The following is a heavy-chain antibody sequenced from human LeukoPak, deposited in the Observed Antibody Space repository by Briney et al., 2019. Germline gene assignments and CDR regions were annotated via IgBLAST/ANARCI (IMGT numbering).Heavy chain of an antibody. CDR1: GFTFSSYE. J-gene: IGHJ5*02. CDR2: ISSTGTTI. V-gene: IGHV3-48*03. D-gene: IGHD5-12*01. CDR3: VRETSYSFRP. Sequence: GGSLRLSCAASGFTFSSYEMNWVRRAPGKGLEWVSYISSTGTTIYYADSVKGRFTISRDNAKNSLYLQMNSLRVEDTAVYYCVRETSYSFRPWGQGTLVTVSS.